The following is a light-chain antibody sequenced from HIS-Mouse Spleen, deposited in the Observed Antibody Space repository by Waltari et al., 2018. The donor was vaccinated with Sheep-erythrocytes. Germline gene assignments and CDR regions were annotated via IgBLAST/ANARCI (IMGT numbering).Light chain of an antibody. CDR1: ALPKQY. Sequence: SYELTQPPSVSVSPGQTARITCSGDALPKQYAYLYQQKSGQAPVLVIYEDSKRPSGIPERFSGSSSGTMATLTISGAQVEDEADYYCYSTDSSGNHRVFGTGTKVTVL. J-gene: IGLJ1*01. V-gene: IGLV3-10*01. CDR3: YSTDSSGNHRV. CDR2: EDS.